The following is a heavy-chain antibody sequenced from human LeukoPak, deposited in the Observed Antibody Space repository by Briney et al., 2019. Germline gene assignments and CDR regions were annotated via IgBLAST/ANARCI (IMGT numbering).Heavy chain of an antibody. CDR3: ARVSRTTGTAIPLFDY. D-gene: IGHD1-1*01. V-gene: IGHV3-48*03. Sequence: GGSLRLSCAASGFIFSSYEMTWVRQAPGKGLEWLLYINHNGVTIYYADSVQGRFTISRDNAKNSLYLQMDNLRAEVTAVYYCARVSRTTGTAIPLFDYWGQGTLVTVSS. CDR1: GFIFSSYE. CDR2: INHNGVTI. J-gene: IGHJ4*02.